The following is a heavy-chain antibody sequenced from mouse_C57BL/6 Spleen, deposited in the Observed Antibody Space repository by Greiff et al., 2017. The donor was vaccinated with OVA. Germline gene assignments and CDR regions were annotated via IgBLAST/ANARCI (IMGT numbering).Heavy chain of an antibody. CDR1: GYTFTSYW. V-gene: IGHV1-64*01. D-gene: IGHD2-4*01. CDR2: IHPNSGST. Sequence: QVQLQQPGAELVKPGASVKLSCKASGYTFTSYWMHWVKQRPGQGLEWIGMIHPNSGSTNYNEKFKSKATLTVDKSSSTAYMQLSSLTSEDSAVYYCARRNYDYDGWFAYWGQGTLVTVSA. CDR3: ARRNYDYDGWFAY. J-gene: IGHJ3*01.